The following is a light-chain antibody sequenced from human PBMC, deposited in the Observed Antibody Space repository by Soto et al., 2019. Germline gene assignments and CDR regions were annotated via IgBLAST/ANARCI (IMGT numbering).Light chain of an antibody. Sequence: EIVLTQSPGTLSLSPGERATLSCRASQSLSTNHLAWYQQQPGQTPRLLIYGASDRATGIPDRFSGSGSGTDFTLTISRLEPEDFAVYYCLHYGIAPQTFGQGTKVEIK. CDR2: GAS. V-gene: IGKV3-20*01. J-gene: IGKJ1*01. CDR3: LHYGIAPQT. CDR1: QSLSTNH.